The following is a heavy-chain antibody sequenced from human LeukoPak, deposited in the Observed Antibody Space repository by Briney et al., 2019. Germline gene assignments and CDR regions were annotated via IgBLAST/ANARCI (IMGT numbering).Heavy chain of an antibody. J-gene: IGHJ6*03. D-gene: IGHD6-19*01. Sequence: ASVKVSCKASGYTFTSYDINWVRQATGQGLEWMGWMNPNSGNTGYAQKFQGRVTITRNTSISTAYMELSSLRSEDTAVYYCAREGLHSSGWYGQGTYYMDVWGKGTTVTVSS. CDR1: GYTFTSYD. V-gene: IGHV1-8*03. CDR3: AREGLHSSGWYGQGTYYMDV. CDR2: MNPNSGNT.